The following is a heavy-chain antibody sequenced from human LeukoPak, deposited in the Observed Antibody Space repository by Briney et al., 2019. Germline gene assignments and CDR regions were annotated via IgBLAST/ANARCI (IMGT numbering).Heavy chain of an antibody. Sequence: GGSLRLSCAASGFTVSSNYMSWVRQAPGKGLEWVSVIYSGGSTYYADSVKGRFTISRDNSKNTLYLQMNSLRAEDTAVYYCVREADSSGFLGWGQGTLVTVSS. J-gene: IGHJ4*02. D-gene: IGHD3-22*01. CDR3: VREADSSGFLG. V-gene: IGHV3-53*01. CDR2: IYSGGST. CDR1: GFTVSSNY.